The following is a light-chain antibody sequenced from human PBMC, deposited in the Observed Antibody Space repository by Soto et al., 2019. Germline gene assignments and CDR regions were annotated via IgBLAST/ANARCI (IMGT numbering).Light chain of an antibody. CDR3: QSYDTTWV. J-gene: IGLJ3*02. CDR2: EDN. Sequence: NFMLTQPHSVSESPGKTVTISCTRTRGSIASNYVQWYQQRPGSSPTTVIYEDNQRPSGVPDRFSGSIDSSSNSASLIISGLKTEDEADYYCQSYDTTWVFGGGTKVTVL. CDR1: RGSIASNY. V-gene: IGLV6-57*01.